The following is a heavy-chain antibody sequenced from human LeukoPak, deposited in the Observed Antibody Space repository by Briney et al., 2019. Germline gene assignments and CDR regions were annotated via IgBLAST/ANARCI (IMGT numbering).Heavy chain of an antibody. CDR1: GGTFSSYA. D-gene: IGHD4-17*01. Sequence: SVKVSYKASGGTFSSYAISWVRQAPGQGLEWMGGIIPIFGTANYAQKFQGRVTITADESTSTAYMELSSLRSEDTAVYYCAGGQDYGDYRSLDYWGQGTLVTVSS. J-gene: IGHJ4*02. CDR2: IIPIFGTA. V-gene: IGHV1-69*13. CDR3: AGGQDYGDYRSLDY.